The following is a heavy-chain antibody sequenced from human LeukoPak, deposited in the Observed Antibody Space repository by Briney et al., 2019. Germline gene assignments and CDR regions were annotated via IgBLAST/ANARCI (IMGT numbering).Heavy chain of an antibody. Sequence: GESLEISFKASGYGFTSYWIGWVRQMPGKGLEWVGIIHPGDSDTRYSPSLQGQVTISVDKSITTAYLQWSSLKASDTAMYYCARIVVVTSIYWYFDLWGRGTLVSVSS. D-gene: IGHD2-21*02. CDR3: ARIVVVTSIYWYFDL. CDR2: IHPGDSDT. J-gene: IGHJ2*01. V-gene: IGHV5-51*01. CDR1: GYGFTSYW.